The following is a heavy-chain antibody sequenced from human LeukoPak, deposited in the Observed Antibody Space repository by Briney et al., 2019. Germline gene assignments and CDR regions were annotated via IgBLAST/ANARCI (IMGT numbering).Heavy chain of an antibody. V-gene: IGHV4-34*01. Sequence: SETLSLTCAVYGGSFSGYYWSWIRQPPGKGLEWIGEINHSGSTNYNPSLKSRVTISVDTSKNQFSLKLSSVTAADTAVYYCARGHVRTPVDYWGQGTLVTVSS. J-gene: IGHJ4*02. CDR3: ARGHVRTPVDY. CDR1: GGSFSGYY. CDR2: INHSGST. D-gene: IGHD1-14*01.